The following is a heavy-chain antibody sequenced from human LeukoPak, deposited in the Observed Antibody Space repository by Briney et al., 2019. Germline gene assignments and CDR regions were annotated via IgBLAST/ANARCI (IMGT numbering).Heavy chain of an antibody. J-gene: IGHJ5*02. Sequence: GASVKVSCKASGYTFTSYGINWVRQAPGQGLEWMGWISAYNGNTNYAQKLQGRVTMTTDTSTSTAYMELRSLRSDDTAVYYCARYLQSRVDSNWFDPWGQGNLVTGSS. V-gene: IGHV1-18*01. CDR2: ISAYNGNT. CDR3: ARYLQSRVDSNWFDP. CDR1: GYTFTSYG. D-gene: IGHD5-12*01.